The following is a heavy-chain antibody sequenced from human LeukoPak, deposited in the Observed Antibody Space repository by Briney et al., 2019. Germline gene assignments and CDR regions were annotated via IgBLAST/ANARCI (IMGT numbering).Heavy chain of an antibody. Sequence: PSETLSLTCTVPGGSISSSSYYWGWIRQPPGKGLEWIGSIYYSGSTYYNPSLKSRVTISVDTSKNQFSLKLSSVTAADTAVYYCARRPLYCSSTSCYVGYFHYWGQETLDTVSS. CDR2: IYYSGST. D-gene: IGHD2-2*01. CDR1: GGSISSSSYY. CDR3: ARRPLYCSSTSCYVGYFHY. V-gene: IGHV4-39*01. J-gene: IGHJ4*02.